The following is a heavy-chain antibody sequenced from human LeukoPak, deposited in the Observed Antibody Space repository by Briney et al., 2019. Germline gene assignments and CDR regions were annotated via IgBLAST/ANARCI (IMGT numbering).Heavy chain of an antibody. V-gene: IGHV3-23*01. CDR2: ISGSGGST. D-gene: IGHD3-22*01. Sequence: PGGSLRLSCVASRFTFSSYAMSWVRQAPGKGLEWVSTISGSGGSTFYPDSVKGRFTISRDNSKNTLYLQMNSLRAEDTAVYYCAKDLFARHTYYYDSSGSQIWGQGTMVTVSS. J-gene: IGHJ3*02. CDR3: AKDLFARHTYYYDSSGSQI. CDR1: RFTFSSYA.